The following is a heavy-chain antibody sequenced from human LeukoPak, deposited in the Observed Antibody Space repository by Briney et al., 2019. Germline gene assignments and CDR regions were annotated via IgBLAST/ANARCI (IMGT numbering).Heavy chain of an antibody. Sequence: GGSLRLSCAASGSTFSSDAMNWVRQAPGKGLEWVSSISSSSSYIYYADSVKGRFTISRDNAKNSLYLQMNSLRAEDTAVYYCASGSYYYDSSGYSDYWGRGTLVTVSS. V-gene: IGHV3-21*01. CDR2: ISSSSSYI. CDR1: GSTFSSDA. D-gene: IGHD3-22*01. CDR3: ASGSYYYDSSGYSDY. J-gene: IGHJ4*02.